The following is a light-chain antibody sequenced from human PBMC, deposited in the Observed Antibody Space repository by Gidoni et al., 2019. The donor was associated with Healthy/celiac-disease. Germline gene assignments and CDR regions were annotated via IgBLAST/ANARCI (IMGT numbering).Light chain of an antibody. V-gene: IGLV2-23*01. Sequence: SALTQPASVSGSPGHSITISCTGTSSDVGSYNLVSWYQQHPGKAPKLMIYEGSKRPSGVSNRFSGSKSGNTASLTISGLQAEDEADYYCCSYAGSSTWVFGGGTKLTVL. CDR3: CSYAGSSTWV. CDR1: SSDVGSYNL. CDR2: EGS. J-gene: IGLJ3*02.